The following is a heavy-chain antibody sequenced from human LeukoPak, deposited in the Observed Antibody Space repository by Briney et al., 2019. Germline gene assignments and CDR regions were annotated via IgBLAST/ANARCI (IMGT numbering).Heavy chain of an antibody. CDR2: IYSGGVT. V-gene: IGHV3-53*01. Sequence: PGGSLRLSCAASGFTVNRNYMSWVRQAPGKGLEWVSVIYSGGVTYYADSVKGRFTISRDNSKNTLYLQMNSLRADDTAVYYCAGSSAYYPDAFDIWGQRTMVSVSS. CDR1: GFTVNRNY. D-gene: IGHD3-22*01. CDR3: AGSSAYYPDAFDI. J-gene: IGHJ3*02.